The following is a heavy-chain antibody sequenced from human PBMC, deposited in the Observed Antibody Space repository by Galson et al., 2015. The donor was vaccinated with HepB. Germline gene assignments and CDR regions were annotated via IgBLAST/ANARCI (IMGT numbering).Heavy chain of an antibody. Sequence: SLRLSCAASGFTFSSYAMHWVRQAPGKGLEWVAVMSIDGRRQVYIDSVKGRFSISRDSSKNTLYLEVNSLRVDDTAVYYCARDMIPASPDYFDYWGRGTLVTVSS. CDR1: GFTFSSYA. V-gene: IGHV3-30*04. CDR2: MSIDGRRQ. J-gene: IGHJ4*02. D-gene: IGHD3-22*01. CDR3: ARDMIPASPDYFDY.